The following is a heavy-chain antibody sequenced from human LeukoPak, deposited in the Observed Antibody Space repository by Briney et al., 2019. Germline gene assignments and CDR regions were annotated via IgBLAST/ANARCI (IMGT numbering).Heavy chain of an antibody. D-gene: IGHD3-22*01. J-gene: IGHJ4*02. CDR1: GYTFAGYY. Sequence: ASVKVSCKASGYTFAGYYMHWVRQAPGQGLEWMGWINPNSGGTNYAQKFQGRVTMTRDTSISTAYMELSRLRSDDTAVYYCARNVGYYDSSGGYWGQGTLVTVSS. V-gene: IGHV1-2*02. CDR3: ARNVGYYDSSGGY. CDR2: INPNSGGT.